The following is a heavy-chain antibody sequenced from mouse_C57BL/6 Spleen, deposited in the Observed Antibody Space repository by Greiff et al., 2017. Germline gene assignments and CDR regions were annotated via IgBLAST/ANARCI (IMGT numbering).Heavy chain of an antibody. V-gene: IGHV1-55*01. D-gene: IGHD3-3*01. J-gene: IGHJ1*03. Sequence: QVQLQQSGAELVQPGASVKLSCKASGYTFTSYWITWVKQRPGQGLEWIGDISPGSGSTNYNEKFTSKATLTVDTTSRTADMQLSSLASEDAAVYYCARRGGDAWYFDVWGTGTTVTVSS. CDR1: GYTFTSYW. CDR2: ISPGSGST. CDR3: ARRGGDAWYFDV.